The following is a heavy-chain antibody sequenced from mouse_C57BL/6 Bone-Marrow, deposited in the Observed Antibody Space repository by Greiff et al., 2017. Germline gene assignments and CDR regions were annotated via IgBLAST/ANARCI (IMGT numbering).Heavy chain of an antibody. Sequence: QVQLKESGAELMKPGASVTLSCKATGYTFTGYWVEWVKQRPGHGLEWIGEILPGSGSTNYNEKFKGKATFTADTSSNSAYMQLSSLTADDSAIYYCARRGYCYAMDYWGQGTSVTVSS. CDR2: ILPGSGST. CDR3: ARRGYCYAMDY. CDR1: GYTFTGYW. D-gene: IGHD3-1*01. V-gene: IGHV1-9*01. J-gene: IGHJ4*01.